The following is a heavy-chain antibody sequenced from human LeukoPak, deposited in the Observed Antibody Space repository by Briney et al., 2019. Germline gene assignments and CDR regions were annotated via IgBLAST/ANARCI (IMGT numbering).Heavy chain of an antibody. CDR3: AQKTPGTHPFDF. CDR2: CGTDGVT. Sequence: GGSLRLSCAASGFTFSSYAMNWVRQAPGKGLEWVSACGTDGVTYYADSVRGRFTISRDNAKHTVYLQMSSLRAEDTAVYYCAQKTPGTHPFDFWGQGTLVTVSP. J-gene: IGHJ4*02. CDR1: GFTFSSYA. V-gene: IGHV3-23*01. D-gene: IGHD1-1*01.